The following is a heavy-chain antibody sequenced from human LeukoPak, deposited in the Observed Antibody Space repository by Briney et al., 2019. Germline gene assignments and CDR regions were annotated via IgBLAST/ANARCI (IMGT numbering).Heavy chain of an antibody. D-gene: IGHD2-21*02. Sequence: GGSLRLSCAASGFDFNTYGMHWVRQAPGKGLEWVSFTRYDGTRKFYGDSVKGRFTISRDNSKSALYLQMNSLRPEDTAVYYCAKAFCGGGCYFTKYHMDVWGTGTTVTVSS. J-gene: IGHJ6*03. CDR1: GFDFNTYG. CDR2: TRYDGTRK. V-gene: IGHV3-30*02. CDR3: AKAFCGGGCYFTKYHMDV.